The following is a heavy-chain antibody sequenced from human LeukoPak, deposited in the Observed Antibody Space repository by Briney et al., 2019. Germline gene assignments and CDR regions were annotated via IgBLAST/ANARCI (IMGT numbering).Heavy chain of an antibody. CDR1: GFTFEYYG. J-gene: IGHJ4*01. Sequence: GSLRLSCAASGFTFEYYGMNWVRQAPGKGLEWISYISSGGDTMFYADSVKARFTISRDDAKNSMYLQMNSLTAEDTALYFCAREGGGGWGHGTLVTVSS. CDR3: AREGGGG. V-gene: IGHV3-48*04. CDR2: ISSGGDTM. D-gene: IGHD3-16*01.